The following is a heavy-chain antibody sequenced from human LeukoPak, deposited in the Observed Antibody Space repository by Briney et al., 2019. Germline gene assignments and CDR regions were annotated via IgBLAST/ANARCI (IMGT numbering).Heavy chain of an antibody. J-gene: IGHJ4*02. D-gene: IGHD6-13*01. Sequence: EASETLSLTCTVSGASISSGIYYLGWIRQPPRKRLEWIGSIYYSGSTYYNPSLKSRVTISVDTSKNQFSLKLSSVTAADTAVYYCAGIAAVRRRIDYWGQGTLVTVSS. CDR1: GASISSGIYY. CDR2: IYYSGST. V-gene: IGHV4-39*01. CDR3: AGIAAVRRRIDY.